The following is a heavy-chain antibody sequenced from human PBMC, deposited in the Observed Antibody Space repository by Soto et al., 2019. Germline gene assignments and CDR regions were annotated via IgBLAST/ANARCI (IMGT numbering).Heavy chain of an antibody. J-gene: IGHJ6*03. Sequence: SVKVSCKASGGTFSSYTISWVRQAPGQGLEWMGRIIPILGIANYAQKFQGRVTITADKSTSTAYMELSSLRSEDTAVYYCAGGSPGYYYYMDVWGKGTTVTVSS. CDR1: GGTFSSYT. D-gene: IGHD3-10*01. CDR3: AGGSPGYYYYMDV. V-gene: IGHV1-69*02. CDR2: IIPILGIA.